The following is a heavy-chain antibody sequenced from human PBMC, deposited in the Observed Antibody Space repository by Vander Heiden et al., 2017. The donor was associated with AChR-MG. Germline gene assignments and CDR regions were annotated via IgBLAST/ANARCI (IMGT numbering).Heavy chain of an antibody. CDR3: ASGSDYGDFFDY. CDR2: ISYDGSNK. J-gene: IGHJ4*02. V-gene: IGHV3-30-3*01. CDR1: GFPFSSYA. D-gene: IGHD4-17*01. Sequence: QVQLVESGGGVVQPGRSLRPYCAASGFPFSSYAMHWVRQAPGKGLEWVAVISYDGSNKYYADSVKGRFTISRDNSKNTLYLQMNSRRAEDTAVYYCASGSDYGDFFDYWGQGTLVTVSS.